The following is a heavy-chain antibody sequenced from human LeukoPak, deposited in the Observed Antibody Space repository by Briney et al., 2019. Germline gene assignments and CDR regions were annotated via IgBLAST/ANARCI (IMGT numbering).Heavy chain of an antibody. J-gene: IGHJ6*02. Sequence: SETLSLTCAVYGGSFSGYYWSWIRQPPGKGLEWIGEINHSGSTNYNPSLKSRVTISVDTSKNQFSLKLSSVTAADTAVYYCARSRLRLGELWSGPYYYYGMDVWGQGTTVTVSS. CDR3: ARSRLRLGELWSGPYYYYGMDV. V-gene: IGHV4-34*01. CDR2: INHSGST. D-gene: IGHD3-16*01. CDR1: GGSFSGYY.